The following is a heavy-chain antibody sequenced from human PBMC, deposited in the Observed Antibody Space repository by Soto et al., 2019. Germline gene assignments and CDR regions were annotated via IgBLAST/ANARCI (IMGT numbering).Heavy chain of an antibody. Sequence: PWGSLRLSCSASVFTFSSYWMSWFRQAPGKGLEWVANIKQDGSEKYYVDSVKGRFTISRDNAKNSLYLQMNSLRAEDTAVYYCARDGVEMAYHDYWGQGTLVTVSS. CDR3: ARDGVEMAYHDY. CDR1: VFTFSSYW. D-gene: IGHD2-15*01. CDR2: IKQDGSEK. V-gene: IGHV3-7*03. J-gene: IGHJ4*02.